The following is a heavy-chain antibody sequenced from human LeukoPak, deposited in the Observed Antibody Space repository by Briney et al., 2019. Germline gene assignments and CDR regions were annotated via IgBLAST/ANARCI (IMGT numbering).Heavy chain of an antibody. J-gene: IGHJ5*02. D-gene: IGHD4-17*01. V-gene: IGHV1-2*02. CDR3: ARVWSTVTSGYNWFDP. Sequence: ASAKVSCKASGYTFTGYYMFWVRQAPGQGLEWMGWINPNSGDTNYAQKFQGRVTMTRDTSINTAYMELSRLTSDDTAVYYCARVWSTVTSGYNWFDPWGQGTLVTVSS. CDR1: GYTFTGYY. CDR2: INPNSGDT.